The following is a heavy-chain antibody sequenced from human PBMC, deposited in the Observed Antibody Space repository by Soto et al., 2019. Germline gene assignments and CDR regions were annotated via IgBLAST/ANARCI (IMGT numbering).Heavy chain of an antibody. Sequence: ASLRVSSKASGCTFTLYTINWVRQATGQGLEWMGWINPNSGVTNYAQKLQGWVTMTRDTAISTAYMELSRLRSDDTAVYYCARAIPPSGYSSSWYYDYWGQGTLVTVSS. V-gene: IGHV1-2*04. D-gene: IGHD6-13*01. CDR2: INPNSGVT. CDR1: GCTFTLYT. J-gene: IGHJ4*02. CDR3: ARAIPPSGYSSSWYYDY.